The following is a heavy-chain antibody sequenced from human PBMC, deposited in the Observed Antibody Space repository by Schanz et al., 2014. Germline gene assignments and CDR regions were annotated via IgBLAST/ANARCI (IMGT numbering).Heavy chain of an antibody. Sequence: QVQLVQSGAEVKKPGASVKVSCKASGYTFTSYYMHWVRQAPGQGVEWMRIINPSGGSTSYAQKFQGRVTITSNTSTSTSSMELSSQRSEDKADDLGVRYGETETGCDYWGQGTLVTVSS. CDR2: INPSGGST. CDR1: GYTFTSYY. D-gene: IGHD2-21*01. J-gene: IGHJ4*02. CDR3: VRYGETETGCDY. V-gene: IGHV1-46*03.